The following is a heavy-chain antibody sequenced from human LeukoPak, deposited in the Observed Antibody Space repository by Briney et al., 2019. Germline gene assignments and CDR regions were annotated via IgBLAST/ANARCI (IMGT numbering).Heavy chain of an antibody. J-gene: IGHJ4*02. CDR3: ARDTSSSGWKYYFDY. Sequence: SGTLSLTCTVSGGSISSYYWSWIRQPAGKGLEWIGRIYTSGSTNYNPSLKSRVTISVDTSKNQFSLKLSSVTAADTAVYYCARDTSSSGWKYYFDYWGQGTLVTVSS. V-gene: IGHV4-4*07. D-gene: IGHD6-19*01. CDR1: GGSISSYY. CDR2: IYTSGST.